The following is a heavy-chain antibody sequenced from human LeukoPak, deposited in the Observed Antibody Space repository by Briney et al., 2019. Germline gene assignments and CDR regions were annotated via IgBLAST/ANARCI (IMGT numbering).Heavy chain of an antibody. CDR1: GFNFGIYG. Sequence: GGSLRLSCTASGFNFGIYGMHWVRQAPGEGLEWVAVMWDDGTNEYYVESVKGRFTISRDNGKRTLYLQMNSLRVEDTAVYYCAREGATPSEGFGEPFIGYWGQGTLVTVSS. D-gene: IGHD3-10*01. J-gene: IGHJ4*02. V-gene: IGHV3-33*01. CDR3: AREGATPSEGFGEPFIGY. CDR2: MWDDGTNE.